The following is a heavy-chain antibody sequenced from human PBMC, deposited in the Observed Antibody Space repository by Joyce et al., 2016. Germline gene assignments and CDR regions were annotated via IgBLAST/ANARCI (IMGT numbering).Heavy chain of an antibody. CDR1: GYTFSSYT. CDR2: INADNVNT. V-gene: IGHV1-3*01. CDR3: ARSDSAYDAFWTGDPHQTGYLDF. J-gene: IGHJ4*02. D-gene: IGHD3/OR15-3a*01. Sequence: HVHFLQSGAEVKKPGASVKVSCKASGYTFSSYTIQWVCQAPGQRLEWMGWINADNVNTKYSQQFQGRVTITKDRSAGTVDMQLNTLRSEETAVYFCARSDSAYDAFWTGDPHQTGYLDFWGQGTLVTVSS.